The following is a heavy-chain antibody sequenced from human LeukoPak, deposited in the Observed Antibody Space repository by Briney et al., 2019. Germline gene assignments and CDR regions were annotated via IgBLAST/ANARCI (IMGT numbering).Heavy chain of an antibody. V-gene: IGHV4-59*01. D-gene: IGHD2-8*01. CDR2: IYYSGST. CDR1: GGSISNYY. Sequence: PSETLSLTCTVSGGSISNYYWNWIRQPPGKGLEWIGHIYYSGSTNYNPSLKSRATISVDTSKNQFSLKLSSVTAADTAVYYCARGRVSSRRPDAFDIWGQGTMVTVSS. CDR3: ARGRVSSRRPDAFDI. J-gene: IGHJ3*02.